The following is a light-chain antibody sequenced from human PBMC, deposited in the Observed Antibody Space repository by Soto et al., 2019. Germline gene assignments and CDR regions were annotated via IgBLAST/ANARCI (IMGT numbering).Light chain of an antibody. V-gene: IGKV1-39*01. CDR2: SAS. CDR1: QTIVKY. J-gene: IGKJ2*01. Sequence: DIQMTQSPSSLSASVGDRVTITCRASQTIVKYLNWYQQRPGKAPKLLIYSASSLQSGVPSRFSGSGSGTDFTLTISSLQFEDFATYYCQQSYNTPTFGQGT. CDR3: QQSYNTPT.